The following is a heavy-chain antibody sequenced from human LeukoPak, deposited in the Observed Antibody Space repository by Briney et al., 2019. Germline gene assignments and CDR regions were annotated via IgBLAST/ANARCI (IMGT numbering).Heavy chain of an antibody. J-gene: IGHJ4*02. Sequence: GGSLRLSCAASAFTFRNYAMHWLRQAPGKGLEWVAVIASDGNDKHLADSVKGRFTISRDNSRNTLYLQMNSLRTEDTAVYYCAKDGATAAAGYYFDYWGQGTPVTVSS. CDR1: AFTFRNYA. CDR2: IASDGNDK. D-gene: IGHD6-13*01. CDR3: AKDGATAAAGYYFDY. V-gene: IGHV3-30*18.